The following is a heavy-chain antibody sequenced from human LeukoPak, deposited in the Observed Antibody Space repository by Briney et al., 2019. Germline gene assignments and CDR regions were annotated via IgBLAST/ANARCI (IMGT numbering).Heavy chain of an antibody. D-gene: IGHD2-15*01. J-gene: IGHJ4*02. CDR1: GYSISSGYY. V-gene: IGHV4-61*01. Sequence: SETLSLTCTVSGYSISSGYYWGWIRQPPGKGLEWIGYIYYSGSTNYNPSLKSRVTISVDTSENQFSLKVSSVTAADTAVYYCARADCSGGSCFGFHFDYWGQGTLVTVSS. CDR2: IYYSGST. CDR3: ARADCSGGSCFGFHFDY.